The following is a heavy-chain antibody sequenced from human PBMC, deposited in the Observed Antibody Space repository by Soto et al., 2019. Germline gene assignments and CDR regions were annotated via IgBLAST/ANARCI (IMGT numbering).Heavy chain of an antibody. CDR1: GFTFSNAW. CDR3: TTDLPPPDYYDSSGYYRVFDY. D-gene: IGHD3-22*01. Sequence: EVQLVESGGGLVKPGGSLRLSCAASGFTFSNAWMSWVRQAPGKGLEWVGRIKSKTDGGTTDYAAPVKGRFTISRDDSKNTLYLQMNSLKTEDTAVYYCTTDLPPPDYYDSSGYYRVFDYWGQGTLVTVSS. CDR2: IKSKTDGGTT. J-gene: IGHJ4*02. V-gene: IGHV3-15*01.